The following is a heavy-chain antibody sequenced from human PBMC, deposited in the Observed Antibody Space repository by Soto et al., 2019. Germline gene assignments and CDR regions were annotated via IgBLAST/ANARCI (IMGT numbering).Heavy chain of an antibody. CDR3: AREMPCIAAAGTSDAFDI. D-gene: IGHD6-13*01. J-gene: IGHJ3*02. CDR2: IIPILGIA. CDR1: GGTFSSYA. V-gene: IGHV1-69*10. Sequence: ASVKVSCKASGGTFSSYAISWVRQAPGQGLEWMGGIIPILGIANYAQKFQGRVTITADKSTSTAYMELSSLRSEDTAVYYCAREMPCIAAAGTSDAFDIWGQGTMVTVSS.